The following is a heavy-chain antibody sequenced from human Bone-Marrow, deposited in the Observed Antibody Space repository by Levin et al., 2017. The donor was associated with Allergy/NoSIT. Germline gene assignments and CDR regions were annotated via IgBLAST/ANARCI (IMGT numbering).Heavy chain of an antibody. D-gene: IGHD1-14*01. CDR2: IFPSGTT. CDR1: GGSIRSYY. Sequence: SETLSLTCTVSGGSIRSYYWSWIRQPAGKGLEWIGRIFPSGTTSYSPSLKSRFTMSVDTSKNHFSLNLNSVTAADTAVYYCARIGIYRYFDYWGQGTLVTVSS. CDR3: ARIGIYRYFDY. J-gene: IGHJ4*02. V-gene: IGHV4-4*07.